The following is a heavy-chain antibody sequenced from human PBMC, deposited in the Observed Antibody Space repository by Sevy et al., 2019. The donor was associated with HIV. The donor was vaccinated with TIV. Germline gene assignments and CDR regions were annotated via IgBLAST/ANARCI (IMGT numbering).Heavy chain of an antibody. J-gene: IGHJ6*02. CDR1: GFTFSRFG. CDR2: ISNDGTDK. CDR3: ANSRGRFAGSRWIYYYYGMDV. D-gene: IGHD6-13*01. Sequence: GGSLRLSCAASGFTFSRFGMHWVRQAPGKGLEWVALISNDGTDKNYGDSMKGRFTISRDNSRDTVYLQMNSLRVEDTGVYYCANSRGRFAGSRWIYYYYGMDVWGQGTTVTVSS. V-gene: IGHV3-30*18.